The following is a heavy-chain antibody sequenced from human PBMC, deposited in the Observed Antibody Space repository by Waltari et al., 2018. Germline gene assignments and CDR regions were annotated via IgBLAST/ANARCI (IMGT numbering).Heavy chain of an antibody. CDR1: GGTFSSYA. CDR3: ASVRPIAAPTYYYYYYMDV. Sequence: QVQLVQSGAEVKKPGSSVKVSCKASGGTFSSYAISWVRQAPGQGLEWMGGISPIFGTANYAQKFQGRVTITADESTSTAYMELSSLRSEDTAVYYCASVRPIAAPTYYYYYYMDVWGKGTTVTISS. CDR2: ISPIFGTA. J-gene: IGHJ6*03. D-gene: IGHD6-6*01. V-gene: IGHV1-69*12.